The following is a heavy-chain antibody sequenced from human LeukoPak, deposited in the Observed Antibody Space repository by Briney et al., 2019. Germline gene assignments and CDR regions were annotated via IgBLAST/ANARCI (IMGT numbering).Heavy chain of an antibody. J-gene: IGHJ4*02. CDR3: AKDSKQQLVGFYFDY. CDR1: GFTFSSYA. Sequence: GGSLILSCPASGFTFSSYAMSWVRQAPGKGLEWVSAISGSGGSTFYADSVKGRFTISRDNSKNTLYLQMNSLRAEDTAVYYCAKDSKQQLVGFYFDYWGQGTLVTVCS. CDR2: ISGSGGST. V-gene: IGHV3-23*01. D-gene: IGHD6-13*01.